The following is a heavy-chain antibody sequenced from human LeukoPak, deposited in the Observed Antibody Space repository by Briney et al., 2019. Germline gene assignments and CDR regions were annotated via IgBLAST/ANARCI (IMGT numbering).Heavy chain of an antibody. CDR3: ARDHCSPGTCLGGH. CDR1: GDTFIPYT. D-gene: IGHD2-15*01. CDR2: IIPSLDVA. J-gene: IGHJ4*02. V-gene: IGHV1-69*04. Sequence: SVKVSCKASGDTFIPYTFSWVRQAPGQGLEWIGRIIPSLDVANSAQKFQGRVTLSVDRDTATTYMEVTSLRSEDTAIYYCARDHCSPGTCLGGHWGQGTLVTVSS.